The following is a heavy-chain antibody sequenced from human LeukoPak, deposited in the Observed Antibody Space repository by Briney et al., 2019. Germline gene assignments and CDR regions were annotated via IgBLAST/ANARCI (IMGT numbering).Heavy chain of an antibody. CDR3: ARDRPSSSLSY. CDR2: IKQDGSEK. J-gene: IGHJ4*02. Sequence: GGSLRLSCAASGFTVSSNYMSWVRQAPGKGLEWVANIKQDGSEKYYVDSVKGRFTISRDSAKNSLYLQMNSLRAEDTAVYYCARDRPSSSLSYWGQGTLVTVSS. CDR1: GFTVSSNY. D-gene: IGHD6-6*01. V-gene: IGHV3-7*01.